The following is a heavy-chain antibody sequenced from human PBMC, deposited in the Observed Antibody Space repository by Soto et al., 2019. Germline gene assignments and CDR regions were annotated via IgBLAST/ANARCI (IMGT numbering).Heavy chain of an antibody. CDR2: VYYTGDT. Sequence: QVQLQQSGPRLVKPSETLSLTCTVSSGPDRSHNWGWIRQPPGRGLEWIGYVYYTGDTPYNPSLRSRVTISAHPSTNDTSLTLSSVTAADTAVYYGVRQGIDYLHGLVDVWGQGTTVSVSS. D-gene: IGHD4-17*01. J-gene: IGHJ6*02. CDR3: VRQGIDYLHGLVDV. V-gene: IGHV4-59*08. CDR1: SGPDRSHN.